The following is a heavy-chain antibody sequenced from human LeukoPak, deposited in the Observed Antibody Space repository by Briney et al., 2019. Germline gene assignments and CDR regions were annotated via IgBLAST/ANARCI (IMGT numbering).Heavy chain of an antibody. J-gene: IGHJ4*02. D-gene: IGHD3-22*01. V-gene: IGHV1-24*01. Sequence: ASVKVSCKVSGYTLTELSMHWVRQAPGKGREWMGGFDPEDGETIYAQKFQGRVTMTEDTSTDTAYMELSSLRSEDTAVYYCATPYYYDRSGYFASWGQGTLVTVSS. CDR3: ATPYYYDRSGYFAS. CDR1: GYTLTELS. CDR2: FDPEDGET.